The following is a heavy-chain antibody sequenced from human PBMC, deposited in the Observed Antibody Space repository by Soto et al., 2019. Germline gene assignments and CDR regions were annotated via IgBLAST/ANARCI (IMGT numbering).Heavy chain of an antibody. V-gene: IGHV1-69*12. CDR2: IIPMFGTT. CDR1: GGTFSSYA. D-gene: IGHD6-13*01. Sequence: QVQLVQSGAEVKKPGSSVKVSCKASGGTFSSYAISWVRQAPGQGLEWMGGIIPMFGTTNYAQKFQGRVTITADESTSTAYMELSSLRSEDTAVYYCASSHAGAHITAAVHWGQGTLVTVSS. CDR3: ASSHAGAHITAAVH. J-gene: IGHJ4*02.